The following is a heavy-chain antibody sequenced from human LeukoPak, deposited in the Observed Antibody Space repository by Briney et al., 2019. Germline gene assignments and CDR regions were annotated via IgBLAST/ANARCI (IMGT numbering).Heavy chain of an antibody. CDR3: ARTRGYSYDPSLDFDY. J-gene: IGHJ4*02. V-gene: IGHV4-59*01. D-gene: IGHD5-18*01. CDR1: GGSISSYY. Sequence: SETLSLTRTVSGGSISSYYWSWIRQPPGKGLEWIGYIYYSGSTNYNPSLKSRVTISVDTSKNQFSLKLSSVTAADTAVYYCARTRGYSYDPSLDFDYWGQGTLVTVSS. CDR2: IYYSGST.